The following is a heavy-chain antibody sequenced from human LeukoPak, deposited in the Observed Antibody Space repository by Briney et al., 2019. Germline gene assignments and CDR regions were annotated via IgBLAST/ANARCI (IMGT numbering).Heavy chain of an antibody. J-gene: IGHJ5*02. CDR1: GYTFTGYY. V-gene: IGHV1-2*02. CDR3: ARALWIVASFDP. D-gene: IGHD3-22*01. CDR2: INPNSGGT. Sequence: GASVTVSCTASGYTFTGYYMHWVRQAPGQGLEWMGWINPNSGGTNYAQKFQGRVTMTRDTSISTAYMELSRLRSDDTAVYYCARALWIVASFDPWGQGTLVTVSS.